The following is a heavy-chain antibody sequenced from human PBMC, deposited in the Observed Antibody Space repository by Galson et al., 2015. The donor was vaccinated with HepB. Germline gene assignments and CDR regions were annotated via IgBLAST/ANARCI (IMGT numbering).Heavy chain of an antibody. V-gene: IGHV3-21*01. CDR3: AREKNAFDI. J-gene: IGHJ3*02. Sequence: SLRLSCAASGFTFSPYTMNWVRQAPGKGLEWVSSISSSSSYIYYADSLKGRFTISRDNAKNSLYLQMNSLRAEDTAVYYCAREKNAFDIWGQGTMVTVSS. CDR1: GFTFSPYT. CDR2: ISSSSSYI.